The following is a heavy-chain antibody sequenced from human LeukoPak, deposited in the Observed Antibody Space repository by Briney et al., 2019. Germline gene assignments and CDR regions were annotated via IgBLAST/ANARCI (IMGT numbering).Heavy chain of an antibody. CDR1: GFTFDDYA. V-gene: IGHV3-9*01. Sequence: SRSLRLSCAASGFTFDDYAMHWVRQAPGKGLEWVSGISWNSGSIGYADSVKGRFTISRDNAKNSLYLQMNSLRAEDTALYYCAKEAEGWLDYWGQGTLVTVSS. D-gene: IGHD6-19*01. CDR3: AKEAEGWLDY. CDR2: ISWNSGSI. J-gene: IGHJ4*02.